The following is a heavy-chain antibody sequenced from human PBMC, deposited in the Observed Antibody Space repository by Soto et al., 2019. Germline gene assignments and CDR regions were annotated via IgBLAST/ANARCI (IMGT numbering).Heavy chain of an antibody. Sequence: EVQLVESGGGLFQPGGSLRLSCAASGFTFSRSWMAWFRQAPGKGLEWVANIKEDGGGRNHVDSVKGRFSISRDNAKNSVFLHMNSLRAEDTAVYYCARDSLKGRHDVWGKGPTVTVSS. CDR1: GFTFSRSW. CDR2: IKEDGGGR. CDR3: ARDSLKGRHDV. J-gene: IGHJ6*04. V-gene: IGHV3-7*01.